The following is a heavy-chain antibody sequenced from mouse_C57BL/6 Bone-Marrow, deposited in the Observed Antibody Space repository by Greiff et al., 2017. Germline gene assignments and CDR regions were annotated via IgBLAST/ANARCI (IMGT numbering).Heavy chain of an antibody. J-gene: IGHJ4*01. V-gene: IGHV14-4*01. CDR2: IDPENGDT. D-gene: IGHD2-2*01. CDR1: GFNIKDDY. CDR3: TKGYDDY. Sequence: EVQLQQSGAELVRPGASVKLSCTASGFNIKDDYMHWVKQRPEQGLEWIGWIDPENGDTEYASKFQGKATITADTSSNTAYLQLSSLTSEDTAVYYCTKGYDDYWGQGTSVTVSS.